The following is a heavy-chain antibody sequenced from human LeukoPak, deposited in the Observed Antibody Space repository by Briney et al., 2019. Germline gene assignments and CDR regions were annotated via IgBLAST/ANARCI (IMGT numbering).Heavy chain of an antibody. J-gene: IGHJ6*03. CDR1: GYSISSGYY. CDR3: ASGYDGYYYYYMDV. CDR2: IYYSGST. V-gene: IGHV4-38-2*02. Sequence: SETLSLTCTVSGYSISSGYYWGWIRQPPGKGLEWIGSIYYSGSTYYNPSLKSRVTISVDTSKNQFSLKLSSVTAADTAVYYCASGYDGYYYYYMDVWGKGTTVTVSS. D-gene: IGHD5-12*01.